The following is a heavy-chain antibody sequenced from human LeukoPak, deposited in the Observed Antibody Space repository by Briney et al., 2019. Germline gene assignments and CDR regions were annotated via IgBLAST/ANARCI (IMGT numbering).Heavy chain of an antibody. Sequence: ASVTVSCTASGYTFTDYYMHWVRQAPGQGLEWMGRINPNNGGSKYAQKFQGRVTMTRDTSISTAYMKLSSLKSDDTAVYYCAANYGSGTSSWGQGTLVTVSS. CDR3: AANYGSGTSS. V-gene: IGHV1-2*06. CDR1: GYTFTDYY. J-gene: IGHJ5*02. CDR2: INPNNGGS. D-gene: IGHD3-10*01.